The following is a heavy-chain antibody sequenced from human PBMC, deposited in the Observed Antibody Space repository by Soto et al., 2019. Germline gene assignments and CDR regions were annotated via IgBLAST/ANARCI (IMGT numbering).Heavy chain of an antibody. CDR1: GFPFTTYG. D-gene: IGHD2-2*01. CDR3: AGGQYEVDY. V-gene: IGHV3-30*03. Sequence: QVQLVESGGGVVQPGRSLRLSCAASGFPFTTYGMHWVREGPGKGLEWVAVISYDGSNRYYADSVKGRFTISRDNSKNALYLQIIDLRPEDKALYYCAGGQYEVDYRGKGTLVTVSS. CDR2: ISYDGSNR. J-gene: IGHJ4*02.